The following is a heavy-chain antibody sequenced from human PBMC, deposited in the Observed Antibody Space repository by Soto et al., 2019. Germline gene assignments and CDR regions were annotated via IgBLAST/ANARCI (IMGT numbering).Heavy chain of an antibody. Sequence: QVRLQESGPGLVKPSGTLSLTCGVSGDSIRSDSWWTWVRQSPGKGLEWIGGIFHSGSTNYNPSPKSRVTISVDKSKTEFSLQLTSVTAADTAVYFCARLRYHYATNKSDNRDYGMDVWGPGTTVTVSS. V-gene: IGHV4-4*02. D-gene: IGHD2-8*01. CDR1: GDSIRSDSW. CDR3: ARLRYHYATNKSDNRDYGMDV. CDR2: IFHSGST. J-gene: IGHJ6*02.